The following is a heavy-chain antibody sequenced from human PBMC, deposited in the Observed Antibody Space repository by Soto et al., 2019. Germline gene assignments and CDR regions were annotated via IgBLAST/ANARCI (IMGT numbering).Heavy chain of an antibody. V-gene: IGHV3-11*06. Sequence: PGGSLRLSCVASGFIFDDYYMNWIRQTPGKGLEWVSYISSSGSDANSADSLKGRFSISRDNAKDAVYLQMNRLSAEDTAIYYCVRVRVSFEWLEWGEGTLLPVS. CDR2: ISSSGSDA. J-gene: IGHJ1*01. CDR1: GFIFDDYY. CDR3: VRVRVSFEWLE. D-gene: IGHD6-19*01.